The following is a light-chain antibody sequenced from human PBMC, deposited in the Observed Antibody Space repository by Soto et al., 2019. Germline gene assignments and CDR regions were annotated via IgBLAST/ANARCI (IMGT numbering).Light chain of an antibody. V-gene: IGKV1-39*01. CDR2: TAS. CDR3: QQSYSMPRT. Sequence: QMTQSPSTLSASVGDRVTITCRASQSISSWLAWYQQKPGKAPKLLIYTASNVQSGVPSRISGSGSGTEFTLTITSLQPEDFATYYCQQSYSMPRTFGQGTKV. J-gene: IGKJ1*01. CDR1: QSISSW.